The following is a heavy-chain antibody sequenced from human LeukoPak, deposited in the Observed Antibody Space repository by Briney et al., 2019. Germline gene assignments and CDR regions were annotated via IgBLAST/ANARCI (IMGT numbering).Heavy chain of an antibody. D-gene: IGHD2-21*01. CDR2: IYSGGST. CDR3: ARDIPGQGDAFDI. Sequence: QPGGSLRLSCAASGFTVSSNYMSWVRQAPGKGLEWVSVIYSGGSTYYADSVKGRFTISRDNSKNTLYLQMNSLRAEDTAVYYCARDIPGQGDAFDIWGQGTMVTVSS. V-gene: IGHV3-53*01. J-gene: IGHJ3*02. CDR1: GFTVSSNY.